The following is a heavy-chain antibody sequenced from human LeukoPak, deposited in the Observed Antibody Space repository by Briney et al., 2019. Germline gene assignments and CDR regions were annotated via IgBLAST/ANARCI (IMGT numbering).Heavy chain of an antibody. J-gene: IGHJ4*02. Sequence: PSETLSLTRTVSGDSIGRYYWSWIRQPPGKGPEWIGHIYYSGSANYNPSLKSRVTISIDTSKNQFSLKLSSVTAADTAMYYCARHIGRVLPFDYWGQGTLVTVSS. CDR3: ARHIGRVLPFDY. CDR2: IYYSGSA. CDR1: GDSIGRYY. D-gene: IGHD3-10*01. V-gene: IGHV4-59*08.